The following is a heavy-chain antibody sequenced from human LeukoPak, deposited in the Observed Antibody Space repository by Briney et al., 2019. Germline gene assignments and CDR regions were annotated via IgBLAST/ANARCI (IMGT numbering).Heavy chain of an antibody. CDR2: IIPILGIA. CDR3: AITVSPDYYYGMDV. CDR1: GGTFSSYA. V-gene: IGHV1-69*04. D-gene: IGHD4-11*01. Sequence: SVKVSCKASGGTFSSYAISWVRQAPGQGLEWMGRIIPILGIANYAQKFQGRGTITADKSTSTAYMELSSLRSEDTAVYYCAITVSPDYYYGMDVWGQGTTVTVSS. J-gene: IGHJ6*02.